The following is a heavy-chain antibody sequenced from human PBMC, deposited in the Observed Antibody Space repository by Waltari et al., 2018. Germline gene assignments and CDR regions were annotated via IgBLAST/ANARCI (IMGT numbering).Heavy chain of an antibody. Sequence: EVQLLEAGGDLVQPGGSPRLSWAASGFTFSDYWMHWVRQAPGKWRVWVARINGDGYGITYSDAVQGRFTISRDNTKNTVYLQLNSLRADDTAVYYCARKGGRGYTYGPFYFDSWGRGTLVTVSS. CDR3: ARKGGRGYTYGPFYFDS. V-gene: IGHV3-74*01. CDR2: INGDGYGI. D-gene: IGHD5-18*01. J-gene: IGHJ4*02. CDR1: GFTFSDYW.